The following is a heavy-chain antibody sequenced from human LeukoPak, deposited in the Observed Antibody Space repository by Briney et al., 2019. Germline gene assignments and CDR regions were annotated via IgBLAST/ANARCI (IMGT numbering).Heavy chain of an antibody. J-gene: IGHJ6*03. D-gene: IGHD1/OR15-1a*01. CDR2: IYTSGST. CDR1: GGSISSYY. CDR3: ARHGPYNWSNAHYYMDV. Sequence: SETLSLTCPVSGGSISSYYWSWIRQPPGKGLEWIGYIYTSGSTNYNPSLKSRVTISVDTSKNQFSLKLSSVTAADTAVYYCARHGPYNWSNAHYYMDVWGKGTTVTVSS. V-gene: IGHV4-4*09.